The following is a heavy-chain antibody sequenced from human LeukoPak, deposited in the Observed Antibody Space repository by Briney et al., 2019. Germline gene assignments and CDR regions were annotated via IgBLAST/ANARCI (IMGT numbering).Heavy chain of an antibody. Sequence: GGSLRLSCATSGFTFSDYSMNWARQAPGKGLEWVSSISSSSSYVYYADSVKGRFTISRDNAKNSLYLQMNSLRAEDTAVYYCARERREYQLLFGYWGQRTQVTVSS. CDR2: ISSSSSYV. CDR1: GFTFSDYS. CDR3: ARERREYQLLFGY. D-gene: IGHD2-2*01. V-gene: IGHV3-21*01. J-gene: IGHJ4*02.